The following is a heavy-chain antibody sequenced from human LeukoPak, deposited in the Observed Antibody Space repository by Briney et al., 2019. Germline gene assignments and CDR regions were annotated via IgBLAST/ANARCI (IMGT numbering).Heavy chain of an antibody. CDR2: IYHSGST. Sequence: PSETLSLTCTVSGYSISSGFYWGWIRQPPGKGLECIGSIYHSGSTYYNPSLKSRVTISVDTSKNQFSLNLSSVTAADTAVYYCARVSRKWFETGGFNYWGQGTLVTVSS. D-gene: IGHD3-10*01. CDR1: GYSISSGFY. CDR3: ARVSRKWFETGGFNY. V-gene: IGHV4-38-2*02. J-gene: IGHJ4*02.